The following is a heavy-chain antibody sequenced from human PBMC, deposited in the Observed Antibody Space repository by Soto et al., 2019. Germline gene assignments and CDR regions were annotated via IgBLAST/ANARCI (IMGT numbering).Heavy chain of an antibody. D-gene: IGHD6-13*01. Sequence: GGSLILSCAGSGFPFSINLMHLVRQAPGKVLVWVSRISNDESSTTYADSVRGRFTISRDNAKNPLYLQMHSLGAEDTGVYYCARASYSSRTHWGQGILVSVS. V-gene: IGHV3-74*01. CDR3: ARASYSSRTH. J-gene: IGHJ4*02. CDR2: ISNDESST. CDR1: GFPFSINL.